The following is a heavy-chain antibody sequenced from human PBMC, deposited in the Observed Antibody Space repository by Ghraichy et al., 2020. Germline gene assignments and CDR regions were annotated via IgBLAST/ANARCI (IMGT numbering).Heavy chain of an antibody. D-gene: IGHD5/OR15-5a*01. Sequence: GGSLRLSCAASGFTFDDYTMNWVRQAPGKGLEWVSGIACGSDYIDYADSVKGRFTISRDNARNSLYLEINTLRLEDTAIYYCVKHFIVGRGSVSWYPTFDHGGQGTLVTVSS. CDR2: IACGSDYI. V-gene: IGHV3-9*01. CDR3: VKHFIVGRGSVSWYPTFDH. CDR1: GFTFDDYT. J-gene: IGHJ4*02.